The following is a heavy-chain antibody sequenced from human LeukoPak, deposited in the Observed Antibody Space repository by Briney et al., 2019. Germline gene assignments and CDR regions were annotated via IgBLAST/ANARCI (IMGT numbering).Heavy chain of an antibody. CDR1: GFTFSSFA. V-gene: IGHV3-7*01. Sequence: GGSLRLSCAASGFTFSSFAMSWVRQAPGKGLEWVANIKQDGSEKYYVDSVKGRFTISRDNAKNSLYLQMNSLRAEDTAVYYCARDDFWSGCLDYWGQGTLVTVSS. J-gene: IGHJ4*02. CDR3: ARDDFWSGCLDY. D-gene: IGHD3-3*01. CDR2: IKQDGSEK.